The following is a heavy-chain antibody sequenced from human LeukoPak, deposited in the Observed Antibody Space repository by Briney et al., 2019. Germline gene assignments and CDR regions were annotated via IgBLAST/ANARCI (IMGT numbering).Heavy chain of an antibody. CDR1: DYSISSGYF. V-gene: IGHV4-38-2*02. D-gene: IGHD3-3*01. CDR3: ARDLGLTISDNWFDP. CDR2: IFHTGSS. J-gene: IGHJ5*02. Sequence: SETLSLTCTVPDYSISSGYFWTWIRQPPGKGLEWIGSIFHTGSSYYNPSLKSPVAISVDTSKNQFSLELSSVTAADTAVYYCARDLGLTISDNWFDPWGQGTLVTVSS.